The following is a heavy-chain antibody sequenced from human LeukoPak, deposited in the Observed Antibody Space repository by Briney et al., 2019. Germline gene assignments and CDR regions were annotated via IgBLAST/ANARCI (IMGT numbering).Heavy chain of an antibody. J-gene: IGHJ4*02. CDR1: GFTFSSYS. D-gene: IGHD3-22*01. CDR2: ISSSSSYI. V-gene: IGHV3-21*01. Sequence: GGSLRLSCAASGFTFSSYSMNWVRQAPGKGLEWVSSISSSSSYIYYADPVKGRFTISRDNAKNSLYLQMNSLRAEDTAVYYCARGMHDSSGYYYGHWGQGTLVTVSS. CDR3: ARGMHDSSGYYYGH.